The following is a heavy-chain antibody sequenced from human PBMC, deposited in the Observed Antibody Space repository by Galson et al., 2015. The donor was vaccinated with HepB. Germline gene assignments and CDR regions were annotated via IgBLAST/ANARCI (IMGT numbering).Heavy chain of an antibody. V-gene: IGHV4-34*01. CDR1: GASFSGYY. J-gene: IGHJ3*02. CDR3: ARGFYDTLTGYSDAFDI. Sequence: ETLSLTCAVYGASFSGYYWSWIRQPPGKGLEWIGEINDSGGTNYNPSLKSRVTISVDTSKNQFSLKLTSVTAADTAVYYCARGFYDTLTGYSDAFDIWGQGTMVTVSS. D-gene: IGHD3-9*01. CDR2: INDSGGT.